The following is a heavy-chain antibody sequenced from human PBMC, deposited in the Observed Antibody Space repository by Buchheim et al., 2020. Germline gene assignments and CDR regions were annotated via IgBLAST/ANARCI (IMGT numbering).Heavy chain of an antibody. CDR1: DGSISTYY. CDR2: IYYSGST. D-gene: IGHD6-13*01. CDR3: ARGQGAWQQLVRAWGGYYYGMDV. Sequence: QVQLQESGPGLVKPSETLSLTCTVSDGSISTYYWSWIRQPPGKGLEWIGYIYYSGSTNYNPSLKSRVTISVDTSKNQFSLKLSSVTAADTAVYYCARGQGAWQQLVRAWGGYYYGMDVWGQGTT. V-gene: IGHV4-59*12. J-gene: IGHJ6*02.